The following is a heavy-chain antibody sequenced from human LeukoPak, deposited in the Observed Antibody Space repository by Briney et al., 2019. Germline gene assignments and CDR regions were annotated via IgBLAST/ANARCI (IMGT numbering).Heavy chain of an antibody. Sequence: GGSLRLSWAASGFTFSSYSMNWVRQAPGKGLEWVSYISSSNIYYADSVKGRFTISRDNAKNSLYLQMNSLRAEDTAVYYCVRGDYWGQGTLVTVSS. CDR1: GFTFSSYS. CDR2: ISSSNI. V-gene: IGHV3-48*01. CDR3: VRGDY. J-gene: IGHJ4*02.